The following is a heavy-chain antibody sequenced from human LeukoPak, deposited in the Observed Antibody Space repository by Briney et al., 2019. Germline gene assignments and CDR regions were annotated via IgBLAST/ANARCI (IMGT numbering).Heavy chain of an antibody. CDR2: IYNSGST. Sequence: PSQTLSLTRTVSCVPLSSSIYHGGCIRHPPGEGLEWIGSIYNSGSTYYNPSLKNRVSISVDTSKNQFSLKLSSVTAADTAVYYCAGGQSSDWEDYYLDDWGQGALVTVSS. CDR3: AGGQSSDWEDYYLDD. CDR1: CVPLSSSIYH. D-gene: IGHD2-21*02. J-gene: IGHJ4*02. V-gene: IGHV4-39*01.